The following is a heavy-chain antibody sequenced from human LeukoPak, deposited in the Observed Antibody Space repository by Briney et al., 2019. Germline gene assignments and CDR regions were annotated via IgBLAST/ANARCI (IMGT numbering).Heavy chain of an antibody. CDR3: ARGDNFDY. Sequence: ASVKVSCKASGYTFTGYYMHWVRQAPGQGLEWMGWINTNTGNPTYAQGFTGRFVFSLDTSVTTAYLQISSLETEDTAVYYCARGDNFDYWGQGTLVTVSS. V-gene: IGHV7-4-1*02. J-gene: IGHJ4*02. D-gene: IGHD2-15*01. CDR2: INTNTGNP. CDR1: GYTFTGYY.